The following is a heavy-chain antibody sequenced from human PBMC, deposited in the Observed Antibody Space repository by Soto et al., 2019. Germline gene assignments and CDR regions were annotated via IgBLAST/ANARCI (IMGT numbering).Heavy chain of an antibody. CDR1: GYSITNGYY. CDR3: ARDSEGYFDY. D-gene: IGHD3-10*01. CDR2: IYHSGNT. V-gene: IGHV4-38-2*02. J-gene: IGHJ4*02. Sequence: SATLSLTCAVSGYSITNGYYWGWVRQPPGKGLEWIGIIYHSGNTYYNPSLKSRVTISVDTSKNQFSLKLSSVTAADTAVYYCARDSEGYFDYWGQGTLVTVSS.